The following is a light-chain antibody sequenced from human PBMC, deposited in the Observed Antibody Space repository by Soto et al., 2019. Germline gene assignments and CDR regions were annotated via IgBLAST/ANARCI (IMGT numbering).Light chain of an antibody. J-gene: IGKJ2*01. CDR3: QQYNSYPYI. V-gene: IGKV1-5*03. CDR1: QSINTW. CDR2: KAS. Sequence: DIQMTQSPSTLSASVGDRVTITCRASQSINTWLAWYQQKPGKAPKLLIYKASSLESGVPSRFSGSGSGTGFTLTISSLQPDDFATYYCQQYNSYPYIFGQGTELEIK.